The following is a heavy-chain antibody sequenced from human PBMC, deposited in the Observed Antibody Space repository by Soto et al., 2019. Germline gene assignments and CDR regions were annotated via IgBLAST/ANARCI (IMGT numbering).Heavy chain of an antibody. Sequence: GGSLRLSCTASGFTFSDYSINWVRQAPGKGLEWVSSISKSSYIYQVDSLKGRFTISRDNAKNSLYLQMNSLRAEDTAVYYCARDSDYGDYYYGMDVWGQGTTVTV. D-gene: IGHD4-17*01. CDR2: ISKSSYI. CDR1: GFTFSDYS. CDR3: ARDSDYGDYYYGMDV. V-gene: IGHV3-21*01. J-gene: IGHJ6*02.